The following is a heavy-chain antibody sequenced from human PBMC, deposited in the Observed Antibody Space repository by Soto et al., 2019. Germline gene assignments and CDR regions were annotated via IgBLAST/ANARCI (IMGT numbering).Heavy chain of an antibody. Sequence: SQTLSLTCAISGDSVSSNSAAWNWIRQSPSRGLEWLGRTYYRSKWYNDYAVSVKSRITINPDTSKNQFSLQLNSVTPEDTAVYYCAREKAARPYYYYYYYMDVWGKGTTVNVSS. J-gene: IGHJ6*03. D-gene: IGHD6-6*01. CDR3: AREKAARPYYYYYYYMDV. CDR2: TYYRSKWYN. V-gene: IGHV6-1*01. CDR1: GDSVSSNSAA.